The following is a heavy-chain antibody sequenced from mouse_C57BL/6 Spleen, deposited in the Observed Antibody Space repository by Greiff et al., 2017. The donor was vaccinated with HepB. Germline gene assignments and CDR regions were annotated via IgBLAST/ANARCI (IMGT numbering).Heavy chain of an antibody. J-gene: IGHJ4*01. Sequence: QVQLQQSGPELVKPGASVKISCKASGYAFSSSWMNWVKQRPGKGLEWIGRIYPGDGDTNYTGKFKGKATLTADKYSSTAYMQLSSLTSEDSAVYFCARTLYDYGSSYGDYAMDYWGQGTSVTVSS. CDR2: IYPGDGDT. V-gene: IGHV1-82*01. CDR1: GYAFSSSW. D-gene: IGHD1-1*01. CDR3: ARTLYDYGSSYGDYAMDY.